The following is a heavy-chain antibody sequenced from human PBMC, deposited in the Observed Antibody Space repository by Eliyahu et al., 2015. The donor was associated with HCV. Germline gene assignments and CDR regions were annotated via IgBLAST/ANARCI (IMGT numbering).Heavy chain of an antibody. V-gene: IGHV3-30-3*01. D-gene: IGHD3-10*01. CDR2: ISYDGSNK. J-gene: IGHJ4*02. Sequence: SYAMHWVRQAPGKGLEWVAVISYDGSNKYYADSVKGRFTISRDNSKNTLYLQMNSLRAEDTAVYYCARGAVAFGELLTNLFDYWGQGTLVTVSS. CDR1: SYA. CDR3: ARGAVAFGELLTNLFDY.